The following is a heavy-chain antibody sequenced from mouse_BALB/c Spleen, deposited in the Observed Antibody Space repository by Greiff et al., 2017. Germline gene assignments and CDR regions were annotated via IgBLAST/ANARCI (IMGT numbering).Heavy chain of an antibody. CDR2: INSNGGST. CDR3: ARDDDYDRDIDG. CDR1: GFTFTSYG. Sequence: EVQGVEPGGGLVQPGASLKLSCAASGFTFTSYGMSWVRQTPGKRLELVATINSNGGSTYYTDSVKGRFTISRDNAKNTPYLQMSSLKSEDTAMYYCARDDDYDRDIDGWGAGTTVTVSS. V-gene: IGHV5-6-3*01. D-gene: IGHD2-4*01. J-gene: IGHJ1*01.